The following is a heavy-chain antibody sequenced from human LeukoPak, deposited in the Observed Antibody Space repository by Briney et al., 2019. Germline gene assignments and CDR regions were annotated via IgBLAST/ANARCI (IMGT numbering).Heavy chain of an antibody. Sequence: TSETLSLTCTVSGGSISSSSYYWGWIRQPPGKGLEWIGSIYYSGSTYYNPSLKSRVTIPVDTSKNQFSLKLSSVTAADTAVYYCARHVYDIVVLVAATPGFDPWGPGTLVTVSS. D-gene: IGHD2-15*01. J-gene: IGHJ5*02. V-gene: IGHV4-39*01. CDR3: ARHVYDIVVLVAATPGFDP. CDR1: GGSISSSSYY. CDR2: IYYSGST.